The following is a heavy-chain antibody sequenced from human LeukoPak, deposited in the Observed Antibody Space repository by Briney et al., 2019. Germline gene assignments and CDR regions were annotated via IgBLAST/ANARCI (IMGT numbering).Heavy chain of an antibody. CDR1: GGSFSGYY. CDR3: AIGQQPGAFDI. Sequence: SSETLSLTCAVYGGSFSGYYWSWIRQPPGKGLEWTGEINHSGSTNYNPSLKSRVTISVDTSKNQFSLKLSSVTAADTAVYYCAIGQQPGAFDIWGQGTMVTVSS. CDR2: INHSGST. D-gene: IGHD6-13*01. V-gene: IGHV4-34*01. J-gene: IGHJ3*02.